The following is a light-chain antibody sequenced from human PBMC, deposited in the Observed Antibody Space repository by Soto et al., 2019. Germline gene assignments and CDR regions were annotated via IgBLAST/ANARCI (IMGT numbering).Light chain of an antibody. CDR2: RND. V-gene: IGLV1-47*01. CDR1: SSNIGSSY. CDR3: ATWDDSLSGHVV. J-gene: IGLJ2*01. Sequence: QSVLTQPPSASGTPGQRVTISCSGSSSNIGSSYVYWYQQLPGTAPKLLIYRNDQRPSGVPDRFSGSKSGTSASLAISGLRSEDEADYYCATWDDSLSGHVVFGGGTKVTVL.